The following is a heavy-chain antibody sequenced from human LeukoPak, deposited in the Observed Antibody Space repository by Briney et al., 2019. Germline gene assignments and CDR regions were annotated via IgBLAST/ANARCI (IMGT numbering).Heavy chain of an antibody. Sequence: GGSLRLSCAASGLTVSSNYMNWVRQAPGKGLEWVSVIYSGGSTYYADSVKGRFTISRDNSKNTLYLQMNSLRAEDTAVYYCARDSGTTGEVKFDPWGQGTLVTVSS. J-gene: IGHJ5*02. CDR3: ARDSGTTGEVKFDP. V-gene: IGHV3-66*01. D-gene: IGHD3-10*01. CDR2: IYSGGST. CDR1: GLTVSSNY.